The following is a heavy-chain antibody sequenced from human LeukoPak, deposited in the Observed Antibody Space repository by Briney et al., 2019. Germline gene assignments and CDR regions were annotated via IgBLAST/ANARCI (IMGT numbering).Heavy chain of an antibody. CDR3: AQGFSSGWYPY. CDR2: INPSGGST. J-gene: IGHJ4*02. CDR1: GYTFTSYY. Sequence: ASVKVSCKAPGYTFTSYYMHWVRQAPGQGLEWMGIINPSGGSTSYAQKFQGRVTMTRDTSTSTVYMELSSLRSEDTAVYYCAQGFSSGWYPYWGQGSLVSVSS. D-gene: IGHD6-19*01. V-gene: IGHV1-46*01.